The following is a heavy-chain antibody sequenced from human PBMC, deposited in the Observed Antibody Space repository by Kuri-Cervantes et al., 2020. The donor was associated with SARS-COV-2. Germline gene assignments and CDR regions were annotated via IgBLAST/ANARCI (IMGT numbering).Heavy chain of an antibody. CDR1: GFTFSSYW. CDR3: ARHRDFWNDGMDV. Sequence: GESLKISCAASGFTFSSYWMSWVRQAPGKGLEWVANIKQDGSEKYYVDSVKGRLTISRDNAKNSLYLQMNSLRAEDTAVYYCARHRDFWNDGMDVWGQGTTVTSP. CDR2: IKQDGSEK. D-gene: IGHD3-3*01. V-gene: IGHV3-7*03. J-gene: IGHJ6*02.